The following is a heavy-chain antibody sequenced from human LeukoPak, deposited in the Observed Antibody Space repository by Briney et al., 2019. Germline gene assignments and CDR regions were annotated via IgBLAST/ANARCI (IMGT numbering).Heavy chain of an antibody. V-gene: IGHV3-9*01. CDR1: GFTFNDYA. CDR3: AKDMYGGSYYFDY. CDR2: ISHKGGNI. Sequence: GGSLRLSCAASGFTFNDYAMHWLRQAPGKGLEWLSSISHKGGNIGYADSVKGRFTISRDNSKNTLYLQMNSLRAEDTAVYYCAKDMYGGSYYFDYWGQGTLVTVSS. J-gene: IGHJ4*02. D-gene: IGHD1-26*01.